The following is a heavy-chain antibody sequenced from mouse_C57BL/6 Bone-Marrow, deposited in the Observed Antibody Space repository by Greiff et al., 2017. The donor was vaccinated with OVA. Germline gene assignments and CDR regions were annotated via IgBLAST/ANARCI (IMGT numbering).Heavy chain of an antibody. CDR2: IYPSDSET. CDR1: GYTFTSYW. D-gene: IGHD3-2*02. V-gene: IGHV1-61*01. J-gene: IGHJ2*01. CDR3: ARRAAQATRDY. Sequence: QVQLQQSGAELVRPGSSVKLSCKASGYTFTSYWMDWVKQRPGQGLEWIGNIYPSDSETHYNQKFKDKATLTVDKSSSTAYMQLSSLTSEDSAVYYCARRAAQATRDYWGQGTTLTVSS.